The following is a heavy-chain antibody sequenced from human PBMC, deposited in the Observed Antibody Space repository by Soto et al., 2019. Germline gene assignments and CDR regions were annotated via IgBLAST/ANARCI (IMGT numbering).Heavy chain of an antibody. J-gene: IGHJ4*02. CDR2: IDYSGSS. CDR3: AGAESSGYNHFDC. Sequence: PSETLSLTFSCSGSSINSYYCNWIRQPPGKGLEWIGYIDYSGSSSYNPSLKSRVTISVDTSKNQFILKLSSVTAADTAVYYCAGAESSGYNHFDCWGQG. CDR1: GSSINSYY. D-gene: IGHD3-22*01. V-gene: IGHV4-59*01.